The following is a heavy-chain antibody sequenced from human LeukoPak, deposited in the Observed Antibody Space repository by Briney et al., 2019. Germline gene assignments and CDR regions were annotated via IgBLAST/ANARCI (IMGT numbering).Heavy chain of an antibody. V-gene: IGHV4-59*08. CDR2: IYYSGST. Sequence: SETLSLTCTVTGGSISSYYWSWIRQPRGRGLEWMGYIYYSGSTNYNPSLKSRVTISVDTSKNQFSLKLSSVTAADTAVYYCARQGVAGYSSGWFFDYWGQGTLVTVSS. CDR1: GGSISSYY. D-gene: IGHD6-25*01. CDR3: ARQGVAGYSSGWFFDY. J-gene: IGHJ4*02.